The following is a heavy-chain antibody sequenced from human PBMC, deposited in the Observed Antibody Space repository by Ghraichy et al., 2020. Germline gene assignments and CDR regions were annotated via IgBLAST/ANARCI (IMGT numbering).Heavy chain of an antibody. Sequence: SVKVSCKASGGTFSSYAISWVRQAPGQGLEWMGGVVPVFGTADYAHNFQGRVTITADASTNTAYMELSSLRPEDTAVYYCAREHNFWATFDYWGQGTLVTVSS. CDR2: VVPVFGTA. J-gene: IGHJ4*02. D-gene: IGHD3-3*01. CDR3: AREHNFWATFDY. CDR1: GGTFSSYA. V-gene: IGHV1-69*13.